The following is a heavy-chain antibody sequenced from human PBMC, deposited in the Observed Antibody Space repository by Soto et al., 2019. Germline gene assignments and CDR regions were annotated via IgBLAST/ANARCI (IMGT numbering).Heavy chain of an antibody. CDR1: GAFISSYY. Sequence: QVQLQESGPGLVKPSETLSLTCTVSGAFISSYYWSWIRQPPGNGLEWMGYTYYSGSTNYNPSLSRRVTISVDTSKNRLSLKLISVTAADTAVYYCAGEEHDYGGYSSDYWGEGGLVTDSS. V-gene: IGHV4-59*01. D-gene: IGHD4-17*01. J-gene: IGHJ4*02. CDR2: TYYSGST. CDR3: AGEEHDYGGYSSDY.